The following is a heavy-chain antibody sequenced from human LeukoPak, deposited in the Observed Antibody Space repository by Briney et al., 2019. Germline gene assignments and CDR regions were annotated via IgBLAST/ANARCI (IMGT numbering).Heavy chain of an antibody. Sequence: GASVKVSCKASGYTFTGYYMHWVRQAPGQGLEWMGRINPNSGGTNYAQKFQGRVTMTRDTSISTAYMELSRLRSDDTAVYYCARRPVYYDSSGYSIVDYWGQGTLVTVSS. CDR3: ARRPVYYDSSGYSIVDY. CDR1: GYTFTGYY. V-gene: IGHV1-2*06. CDR2: INPNSGGT. J-gene: IGHJ4*02. D-gene: IGHD3-22*01.